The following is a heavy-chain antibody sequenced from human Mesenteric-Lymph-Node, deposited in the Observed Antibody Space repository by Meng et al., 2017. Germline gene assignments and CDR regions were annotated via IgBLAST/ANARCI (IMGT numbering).Heavy chain of an antibody. V-gene: IGHV1-46*01. CDR3: ARGRRKSDWFDP. Sequence: ASVKVSCKASGYTFTNFYIHWVRQAPGQGLEWMGLINPSGGATNFAQKFQGRVTMTRDTSTSTVYMELSSLRSEDTAVYYCARGRRKSDWFDPWGQGTLVTVSS. CDR1: GYTFTNFY. CDR2: INPSGGAT. D-gene: IGHD1-14*01. J-gene: IGHJ5*02.